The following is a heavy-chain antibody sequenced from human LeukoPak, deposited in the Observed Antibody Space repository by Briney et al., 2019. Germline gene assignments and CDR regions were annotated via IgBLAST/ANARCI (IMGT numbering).Heavy chain of an antibody. Sequence: ASVKVSCKASGYTFTSYYMHWVRQAPGQGLEWMGIINPSGGSTSYAQKFQGRVTMTRDMSTSTVYMELSSLRSEDTAVYYCARAYGDYYYYMDVWGKGTTVTVSS. CDR2: INPSGGST. J-gene: IGHJ6*03. CDR3: ARAYGDYYYYMDV. D-gene: IGHD4-17*01. CDR1: GYTFTSYY. V-gene: IGHV1-46*01.